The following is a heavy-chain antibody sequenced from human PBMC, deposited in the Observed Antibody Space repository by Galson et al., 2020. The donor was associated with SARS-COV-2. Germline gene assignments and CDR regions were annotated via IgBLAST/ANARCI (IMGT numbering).Heavy chain of an antibody. D-gene: IGHD5-12*01. CDR2: ISYDGSNK. V-gene: IGHV3-30*03. Sequence: GESLKISCAASGFTFTSYGMHWVRQAPGKGLEWVALISYDGSNKYYADSVKGRFTISRDDSKNSVSLQMNSLRAEDTAVYYCARDQDGYNDFWGQGILVTVSS. J-gene: IGHJ4*02. CDR1: GFTFTSYG. CDR3: ARDQDGYNDF.